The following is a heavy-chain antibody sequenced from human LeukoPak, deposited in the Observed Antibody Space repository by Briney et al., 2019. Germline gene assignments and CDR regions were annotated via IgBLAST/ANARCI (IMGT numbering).Heavy chain of an antibody. D-gene: IGHD7-27*01. CDR1: GFTFSSYW. Sequence: PGGSLRLSCVASGFTFSSYWMTWVRQAPGKGLEWVANIKTDGSLTYYVDSAKGRFTISRDNAKNSLYLQMNSLRAEDTAVYYCARDLNWETYWGQGTLVSVSS. CDR3: ARDLNWETY. V-gene: IGHV3-7*01. CDR2: IKTDGSLT. J-gene: IGHJ4*02.